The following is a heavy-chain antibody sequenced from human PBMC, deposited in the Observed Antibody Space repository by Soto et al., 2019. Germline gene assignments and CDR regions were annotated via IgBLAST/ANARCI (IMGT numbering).Heavy chain of an antibody. CDR2: INIDGIT. D-gene: IGHD3-22*01. CDR1: GFTFSSYW. CDR3: ARGDGDNYDGHGYLARH. V-gene: IGHV3-74*01. Sequence: EVQLVESGGGLVLHGGSLRLSCAASGFTFSSYWMHWVRQAPGKGLVWVSRINIDGITSYADSVKGRFTISRDNAKNTLYLQMNTLGAGDTAVYYCARGDGDNYDGHGYLARHWGQGTLVTVSS. J-gene: IGHJ4*02.